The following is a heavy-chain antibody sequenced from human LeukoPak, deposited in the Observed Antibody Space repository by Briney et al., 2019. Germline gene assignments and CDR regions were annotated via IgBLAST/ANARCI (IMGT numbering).Heavy chain of an antibody. J-gene: IGHJ4*02. Sequence: SVKDSCKASGYTFTSYAISWVRQAPGQGLEWMGGIIPIFGTANYAQKFQGRVTITTDESTSTAYMELSSLRSEDTAVYYCARDLLSEGYFDYWGQGTLVTVSS. CDR1: GYTFTSYA. CDR3: ARDLLSEGYFDY. V-gene: IGHV1-69*05. CDR2: IIPIFGTA.